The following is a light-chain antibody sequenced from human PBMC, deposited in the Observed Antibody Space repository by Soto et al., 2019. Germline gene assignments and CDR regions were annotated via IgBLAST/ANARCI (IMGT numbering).Light chain of an antibody. V-gene: IGLV2-8*01. Sequence: QSVLTQPPSASGSPGQSVAISCTGTNSDVGGYNYVSWYQQHPGKAPKLMIYEVTKRPSGVPDRFSGSKSGNTASLTVSGLQAEDEADYYCSSYAGNNNKVFGTGTKLTVL. CDR2: EVT. J-gene: IGLJ1*01. CDR3: SSYAGNNNKV. CDR1: NSDVGGYNY.